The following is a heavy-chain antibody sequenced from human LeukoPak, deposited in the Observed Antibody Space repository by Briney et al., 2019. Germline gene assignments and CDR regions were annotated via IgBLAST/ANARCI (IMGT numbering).Heavy chain of an antibody. J-gene: IGHJ4*02. Sequence: SETLSLTCTVSGGSISSSSYYWGWIRQPPGKGLERIGSIYYSGSTYYNPSLKSRVTISVDTSKNQFSLKLSSVTAADTAVYYCARVIGHYGDYAGYWGQGTLVTVSS. CDR2: IYYSGST. CDR1: GGSISSSSYY. V-gene: IGHV4-39*01. CDR3: ARVIGHYGDYAGY. D-gene: IGHD4-17*01.